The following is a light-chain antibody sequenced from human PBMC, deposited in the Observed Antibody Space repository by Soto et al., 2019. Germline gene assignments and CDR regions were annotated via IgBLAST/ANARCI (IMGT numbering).Light chain of an antibody. J-gene: IGLJ1*01. CDR3: SSYTSSSTLDV. CDR1: SSDVGGYNY. CDR2: DVS. V-gene: IGLV2-14*03. Sequence: QSALTQPASVSGSPGQSITISCTGTSSDVGGYNYVSWYQQHPGKAPKLMIYDVSNRPSEVSNRFSGSKSGNTASLTISGLQAEDEGDYYCSSYTSSSTLDVFGTGTKLTVL.